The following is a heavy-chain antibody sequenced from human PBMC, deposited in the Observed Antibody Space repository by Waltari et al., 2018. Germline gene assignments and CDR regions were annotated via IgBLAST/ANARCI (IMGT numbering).Heavy chain of an antibody. CDR2: IYYSGST. J-gene: IGHJ6*03. V-gene: IGHV4-59*01. Sequence: QVQLQESGPGLVKPSETLSLTCTVSGGSISSYYWSWIRQPPGKGLEWIGYIYYSGSTNYNPSPKSRVTISVDTSKNQFSLKLGSVTAADTAVYYCARVEAEYSSSSSDYYYYMDVWGKGTTVTVSS. D-gene: IGHD6-6*01. CDR3: ARVEAEYSSSSSDYYYYMDV. CDR1: GGSISSYY.